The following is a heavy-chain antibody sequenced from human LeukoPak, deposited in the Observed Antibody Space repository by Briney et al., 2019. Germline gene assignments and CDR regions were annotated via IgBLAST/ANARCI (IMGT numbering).Heavy chain of an antibody. V-gene: IGHV4-4*07. D-gene: IGHD1-26*01. CDR2: IYTSGST. Sequence: PSETLSLTCTVSGGSISSYYWSWIRQPAGKGLEWIGRIYTSGSTNYNPSLKSRVTMSVDTSKNQFSLKLSSVTAADTAVYYCARPSGATPFKRFDYWGQGTLVTVSS. CDR3: ARPSGATPFKRFDY. CDR1: GGSISSYY. J-gene: IGHJ4*02.